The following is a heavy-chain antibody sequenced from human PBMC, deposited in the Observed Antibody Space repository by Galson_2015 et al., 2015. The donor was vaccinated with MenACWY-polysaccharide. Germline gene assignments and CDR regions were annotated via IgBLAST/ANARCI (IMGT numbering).Heavy chain of an antibody. J-gene: IGHJ4*02. CDR1: GFTFSSYA. CDR2: MSGSGGST. CDR3: ARLSGYTDRSPYYSDY. D-gene: IGHD5-12*01. V-gene: IGHV3-23*01. Sequence: SLRLSCAAAGFTFSSYAMHWVRQAPGKGLEWVSSMSGSGGSTYYGDSVKGRFTISRDNSKNTLYLQMNSLRAEDTAIYYCARLSGYTDRSPYYSDYWGQGTLVTVSS.